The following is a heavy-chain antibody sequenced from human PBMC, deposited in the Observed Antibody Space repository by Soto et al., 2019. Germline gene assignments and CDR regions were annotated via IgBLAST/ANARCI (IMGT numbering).Heavy chain of an antibody. CDR2: ISGSDDAT. CDR1: GLSFRNYS. Sequence: EVQVVDSGGGLVRPGGSLRLSCAGSGLSFRNYSMNWVRQAPGKGLEGDSRISGSDDATHYRDSVECCFTVSRDEYRNTLYLQMNSLRAEDTETYFCLVRAGDYWGQDTLVTVSS. V-gene: IGHV3-23*04. J-gene: IGHJ4*02. D-gene: IGHD1-26*01. CDR3: LVRAGDY.